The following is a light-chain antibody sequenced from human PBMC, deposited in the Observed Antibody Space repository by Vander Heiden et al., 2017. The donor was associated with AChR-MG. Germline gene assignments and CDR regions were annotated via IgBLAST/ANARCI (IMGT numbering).Light chain of an antibody. J-gene: IGLJ1*01. Sequence: QSALTQPASVSGPPGQSITISCTGTSSDVGGYNNVSWYQQHPAKAPKLMIYDVSNRPSGVSNRFSGSKSGNTASLTISGLQAEDEADYYCSSYTSSSTWVFGTGTKVTVL. CDR2: DVS. CDR3: SSYTSSSTWV. V-gene: IGLV2-14*03. CDR1: SSDVGGYNN.